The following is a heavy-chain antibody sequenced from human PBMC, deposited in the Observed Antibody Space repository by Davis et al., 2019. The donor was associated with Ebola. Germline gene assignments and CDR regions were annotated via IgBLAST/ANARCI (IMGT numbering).Heavy chain of an antibody. Sequence: SETLTLTCAVSGGSISSSNWWNWVRQPPGKGLEWIGEIFHSGSTNYNPFLKSRVTISVDKPKNQFSLKLNSVTAADTAVYYCASGRAYDSSGSFFDPWGQGTLVTVSS. CDR1: GGSISSSNW. J-gene: IGHJ5*02. CDR2: IFHSGST. V-gene: IGHV4-4*02. D-gene: IGHD3-22*01. CDR3: ASGRAYDSSGSFFDP.